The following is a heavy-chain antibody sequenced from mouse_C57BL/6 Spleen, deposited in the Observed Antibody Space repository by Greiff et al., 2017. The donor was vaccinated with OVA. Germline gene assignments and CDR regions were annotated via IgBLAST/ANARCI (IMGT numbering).Heavy chain of an antibody. CDR2: INPSTGGT. J-gene: IGHJ1*03. V-gene: IGHV1-42*01. Sequence: VQLQQSGPELVKPGASVKISCKASGYSFTGYYMNWVKQSPEKSLEWIGEINPSTGGTTYNQKFKAKATLTVDKSSSTAYMQLKSLTSEDSAVYYCARPITTVVATKNWYFDVWGTGTTVTVSS. CDR3: ARPITTVVATKNWYFDV. CDR1: GYSFTGYY. D-gene: IGHD1-1*01.